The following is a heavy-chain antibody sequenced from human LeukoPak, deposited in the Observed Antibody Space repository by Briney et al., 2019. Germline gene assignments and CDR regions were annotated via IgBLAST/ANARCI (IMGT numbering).Heavy chain of an antibody. CDR1: GFTFNSYT. J-gene: IGHJ4*02. CDR3: ARDLSGWVGYYFDY. Sequence: GGSLRLSCAASGFTFNSYTMNWVRQAPGKGLEWVATITSSGSYINYADSVKGRFTISRDNAKNSLYLQMSSLRAEGTAVYYCARDLSGWVGYYFDYWGQGTLVTVSS. V-gene: IGHV3-21*06. D-gene: IGHD6-19*01. CDR2: ITSSGSYI.